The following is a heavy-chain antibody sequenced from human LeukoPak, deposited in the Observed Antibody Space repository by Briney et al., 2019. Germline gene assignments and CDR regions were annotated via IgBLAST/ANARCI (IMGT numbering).Heavy chain of an antibody. CDR3: ASALGAFDI. V-gene: IGHV4-59*01. J-gene: IGHJ3*02. CDR2: IYYSGST. D-gene: IGHD3-16*01. CDR1: GGSISSYY. Sequence: KPSETLSLTCTVSGGSISSYYWSWIRQPPGKGLEWIGYIYYSGSTNYNPSLKSRVTISVDTSKNQFSLKLSSVSAADMAVYYCASALGAFDIWGQGTMVTVSS.